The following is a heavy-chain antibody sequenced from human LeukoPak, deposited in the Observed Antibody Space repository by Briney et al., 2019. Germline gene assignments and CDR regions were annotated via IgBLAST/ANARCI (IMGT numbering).Heavy chain of an antibody. J-gene: IGHJ4*02. CDR3: ARGGYGEIDY. V-gene: IGHV4-38-2*01. CDR1: GYSISSGYY. Sequence: PSETLSLTCAVSGYSISSGYYWGWIRQPPGEGLEWIGSIYHSGSTYYNPSLKSRVTISVDTSKNQFSLKLSSVTAADTAVYYRARGGYGEIDYWGQGTLVTVSS. CDR2: IYHSGST. D-gene: IGHD4-17*01.